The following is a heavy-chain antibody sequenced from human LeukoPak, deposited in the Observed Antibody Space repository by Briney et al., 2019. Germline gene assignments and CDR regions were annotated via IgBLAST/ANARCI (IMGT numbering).Heavy chain of an antibody. D-gene: IGHD6-19*01. V-gene: IGHV1-69*13. J-gene: IGHJ5*02. CDR1: GYTFTGYY. Sequence: SVTVSCKASGYTFTGYYMHWVRQAPGQGLEWMGGIIPIFGTANYAQKFQGRVTITADESTSTAYMELSSLRSEDTAVYYCARGQQWLANWFDPWGQGTLVTVSS. CDR2: IIPIFGTA. CDR3: ARGQQWLANWFDP.